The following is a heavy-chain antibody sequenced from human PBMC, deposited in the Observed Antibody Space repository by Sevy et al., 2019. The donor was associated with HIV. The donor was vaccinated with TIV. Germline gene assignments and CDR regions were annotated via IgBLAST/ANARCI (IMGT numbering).Heavy chain of an antibody. CDR2: ISAYNGNT. CDR3: ARELADYDFWSGYYFHYYYGMDV. D-gene: IGHD3-3*01. V-gene: IGHV1-18*01. J-gene: IGHJ6*02. Sequence: ASVKVSCKASGYTFTSYGISWVRQAPGQGLEWMGWISAYNGNTNYAQKLQGRVTMTTDTSTSTAYMELRSLGSDDTAVYYCARELADYDFWSGYYFHYYYGMDVWGQGTTVTVSS. CDR1: GYTFTSYG.